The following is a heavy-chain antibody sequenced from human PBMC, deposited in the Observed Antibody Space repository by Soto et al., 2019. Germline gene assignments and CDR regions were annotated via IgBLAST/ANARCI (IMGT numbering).Heavy chain of an antibody. Sequence: EVQLVESGGGLVQPGGSLRLSCAASGFTFSAYDMHWVRQATGKGLEWVSAIGTQHDTYYPDSVKGRFTISRENAKNSVYLQMNSLRAGEPAVYYCARQASYWHGGGGWIDPWGQGTLVTVSS. J-gene: IGHJ5*02. CDR2: IGTQHDT. CDR1: GFTFSAYD. D-gene: IGHD2-8*02. V-gene: IGHV3-13*01. CDR3: ARQASYWHGGGGWIDP.